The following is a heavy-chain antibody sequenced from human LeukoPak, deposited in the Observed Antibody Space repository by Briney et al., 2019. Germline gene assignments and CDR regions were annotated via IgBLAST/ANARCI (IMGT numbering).Heavy chain of an antibody. D-gene: IGHD3-10*01. CDR2: ISYDGSNK. V-gene: IGHV3-30*03. J-gene: IGHJ4*02. CDR1: GFTFSSYG. CDR3: ARERITMVRGDFDY. Sequence: TGGSLRLSCAASGFTFSSYGMHWVRQAPGKGLEWVAVISYDGSNKYYADSVKGRFTISRDNSKNTLYLQMNSLRAEDTAVYYCARERITMVRGDFDYWGQGTLVTVSS.